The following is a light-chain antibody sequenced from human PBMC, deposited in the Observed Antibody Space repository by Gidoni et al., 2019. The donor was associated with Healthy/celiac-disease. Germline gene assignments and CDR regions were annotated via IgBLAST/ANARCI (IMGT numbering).Light chain of an antibody. V-gene: IGKV1-33*01. CDR3: QQYDNLPLT. CDR1: QDISNY. J-gene: IGKJ4*01. CDR2: DAS. Sequence: DIQMTQSPSYLSESVGDRVTITCQASQDISNYLNWYQQKPGKAPKLLIYDASNLETGVPSRFSGSGSGTDFTFTISSLQPEDIATYYCQQYDNLPLTFGGGTKVEIK.